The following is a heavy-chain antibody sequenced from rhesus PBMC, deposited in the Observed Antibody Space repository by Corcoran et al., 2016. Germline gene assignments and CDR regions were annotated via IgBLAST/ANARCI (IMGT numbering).Heavy chain of an antibody. J-gene: IGHJ6*01. CDR2: INGNSDHT. D-gene: IGHD4-29*01. CDR1: GASISSYW. V-gene: IGHV4-80*01. CDR3: ATNYDYGSSYFTHYGLDS. Sequence: QVQLQESGPGLVKPSETLSLTCAVSGASISSYWWSWIRQPPGKGMEWIGEINGNSDHTYYHPPLKSRVTISKGASKNPFSLKLSSVTAADTAVYYCATNYDYGSSYFTHYGLDSWGQGFVVTVSS.